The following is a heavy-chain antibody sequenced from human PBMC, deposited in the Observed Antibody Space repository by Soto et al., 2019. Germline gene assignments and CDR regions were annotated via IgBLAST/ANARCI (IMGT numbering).Heavy chain of an antibody. CDR2: INAGNGNT. CDR1: GYTFTSYA. V-gene: IGHV1-3*01. CDR3: AVGIVATLTLNWFDP. D-gene: IGHD5-12*01. Sequence: QVQLVQSGAEGKKPGASVKDSCKASGYTFTSYAMHWVRQAPGQRLEWMGWINAGNGNTKYSQKFQGRVTITRATSAGRAYMELSSLSSDDTALYYCAVGIVATLTLNWFDPWCQGTLVTVSS. J-gene: IGHJ5*02.